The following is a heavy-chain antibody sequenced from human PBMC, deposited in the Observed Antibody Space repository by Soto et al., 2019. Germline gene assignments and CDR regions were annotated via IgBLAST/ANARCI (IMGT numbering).Heavy chain of an antibody. Sequence: EVQLLESGGGLVHPGGSLRLSCAASGFSFSSNAMSWVRQAPGKGLEWVSAISGSGYSTFYADSVKGRFTISRDNSKNTLHLQMNSLRVEDTAVYYCAKGGEGTTRVPFDYWGQGILVTVSS. CDR3: AKGGEGTTRVPFDY. D-gene: IGHD1-7*01. V-gene: IGHV3-23*01. CDR2: ISGSGYST. CDR1: GFSFSSNA. J-gene: IGHJ4*02.